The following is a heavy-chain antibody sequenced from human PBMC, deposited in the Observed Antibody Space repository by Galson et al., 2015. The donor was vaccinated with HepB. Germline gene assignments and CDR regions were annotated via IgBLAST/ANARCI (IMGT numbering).Heavy chain of an antibody. D-gene: IGHD4-11*01. CDR1: GYTFTGYY. CDR3: ARATVLPTYYYYMDV. J-gene: IGHJ6*03. Sequence: SVKVSCKASGYTFTGYYMHWVRQAPGQGLEWMGRINPNSGGTNYAQKFQGRVTMTRDTSISTAYMELSRLRSDDTAVYYCARATVLPTYYYYMDVWGKGTTVTVSS. V-gene: IGHV1-2*06. CDR2: INPNSGGT.